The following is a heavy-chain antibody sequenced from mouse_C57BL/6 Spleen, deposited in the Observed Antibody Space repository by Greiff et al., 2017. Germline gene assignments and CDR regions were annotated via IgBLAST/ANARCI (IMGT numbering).Heavy chain of an antibody. Sequence: KLVESGGGLVQPGGSLKLSCAASGFTFSDYYMYWVRQTPEKRLEWVAYISNGGGSTYYPDTVKGRFPISRDNAKNTLYLQMSRLKSEDTAMYYCARRAPYYAMDDWGQGTSVTVSS. J-gene: IGHJ4*01. CDR3: ARRAPYYAMDD. V-gene: IGHV5-12*01. CDR1: GFTFSDYY. CDR2: ISNGGGST.